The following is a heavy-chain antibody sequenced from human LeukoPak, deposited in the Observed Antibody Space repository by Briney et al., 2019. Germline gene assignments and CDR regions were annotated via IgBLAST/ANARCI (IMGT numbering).Heavy chain of an antibody. Sequence: GRSLRLSCAASGFTFSSDAMSWVRQAPGKGLEWVSAISGSGGSTYYADSVKGRFTISRDNSKNTLYLQMSSLRAEDTAVYYCARDRLHYVEYEKTFDYWGQGTLVTVSS. J-gene: IGHJ4*02. CDR3: ARDRLHYVEYEKTFDY. V-gene: IGHV3-23*01. CDR2: ISGSGGST. CDR1: GFTFSSDA. D-gene: IGHD4-17*01.